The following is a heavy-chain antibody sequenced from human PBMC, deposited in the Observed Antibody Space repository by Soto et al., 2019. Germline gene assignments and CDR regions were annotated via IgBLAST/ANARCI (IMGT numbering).Heavy chain of an antibody. CDR2: IWYDGSNK. V-gene: IGHV3-33*01. D-gene: IGHD3-22*01. CDR3: ARVGPYWVDSTPPPYYYYGMDV. J-gene: IGHJ6*01. CDR1: GFTFSSYG. Sequence: QVQLVESGGGVVQPGRSLRLSCAASGFTFSSYGMHWVRQAPGKGLEWVAVIWYDGSNKYYADSVKGRFTISRDNSKNTLYLQMNSLRAEDTAVYYCARVGPYWVDSTPPPYYYYGMDVW.